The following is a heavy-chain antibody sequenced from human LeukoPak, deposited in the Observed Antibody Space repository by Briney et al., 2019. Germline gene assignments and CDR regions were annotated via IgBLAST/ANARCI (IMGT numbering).Heavy chain of an antibody. J-gene: IGHJ3*02. D-gene: IGHD3-3*01. Sequence: PSETLSLTCTVSGGSISSSSYYWGWIRQPPGKGLEWIGSIYYSGSTYYNPSLKSRVTISVDTSKNQFSLKLSSVTAADTAVYYCAREFTYDPFDIWGQGTMVTVSS. CDR1: GGSISSSSYY. CDR3: AREFTYDPFDI. V-gene: IGHV4-39*07. CDR2: IYYSGST.